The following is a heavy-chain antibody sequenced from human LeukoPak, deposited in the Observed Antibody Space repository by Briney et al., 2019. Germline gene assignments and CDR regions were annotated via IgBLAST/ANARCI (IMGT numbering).Heavy chain of an antibody. CDR2: IKQDGSEK. Sequence: PGGSLRLSCAASGFTFSSYWMSWVRQAPGKGLEWVANIKQDGSEKYYVDSVKGRFTISRDNAKNSLYLQMNSLRAEDTAVYYCAKGVVAAAYNWFDPWGQGNLVTVSS. D-gene: IGHD2-15*01. J-gene: IGHJ5*02. V-gene: IGHV3-7*01. CDR1: GFTFSSYW. CDR3: AKGVVAAAYNWFDP.